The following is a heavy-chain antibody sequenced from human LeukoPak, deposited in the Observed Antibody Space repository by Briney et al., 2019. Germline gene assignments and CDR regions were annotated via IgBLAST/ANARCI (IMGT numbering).Heavy chain of an antibody. V-gene: IGHV3-23*01. J-gene: IGHJ4*02. CDR1: GFTFSSYA. CDR2: INGSGGST. Sequence: HSGGSLRVSCAASGFTFSSYAMSWVRQAPGKGLEWVSDINGSGGSTYYADSVKGRFTISRDNSKNTLYLQMNSLRAEDTAVYYCAIKARGDYWGQGTLVTVSS. CDR3: AIKARGDY. D-gene: IGHD3-10*01.